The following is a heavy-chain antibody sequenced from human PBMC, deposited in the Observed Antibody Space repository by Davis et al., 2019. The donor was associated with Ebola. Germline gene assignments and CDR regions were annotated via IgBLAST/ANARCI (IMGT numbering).Heavy chain of an antibody. CDR3: ARVWNDYGSGSYYGY. CDR2: LFHGGNT. J-gene: IGHJ4*02. V-gene: IGHV4-59*01. CDR1: GGSISGYY. D-gene: IGHD3-10*01. Sequence: SETLSLTCTVSGGSISGYYWSWIRQPPGRGLEWIGFLFHGGNTNYNPSLKSRVTISVGPSENQFSLKLSSVTTADTAVYYCARVWNDYGSGSYYGYWGQGILVTVSS.